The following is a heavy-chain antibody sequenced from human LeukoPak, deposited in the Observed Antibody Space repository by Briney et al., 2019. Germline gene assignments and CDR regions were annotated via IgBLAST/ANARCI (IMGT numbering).Heavy chain of an antibody. Sequence: SGTLSHTCGVSGGSVSNTNWWTWVRQPPGKGLEWIGEVDLLGRTNYNPSLKSRVAISVDKSENHISLWLTSVTAADTAVYYCAREGGPYRPLDYSGQGTLVTVSS. J-gene: IGHJ4*02. CDR2: VDLLGRT. CDR1: GGSVSNTNW. V-gene: IGHV4-4*02. CDR3: AREGGPYRPLDY.